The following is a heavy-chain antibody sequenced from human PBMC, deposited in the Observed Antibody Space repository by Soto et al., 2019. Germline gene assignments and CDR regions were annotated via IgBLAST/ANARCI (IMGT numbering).Heavy chain of an antibody. CDR1: GLTVRSNF. CDR2: IYAGGTT. CDR3: ARGPDIVIRD. V-gene: IGHV3-66*01. J-gene: IGHJ4*02. D-gene: IGHD2-8*01. Sequence: EVQLVESGGGLVQPGVSLRLSCAASGLTVRSNFMNWVRQAPGKGLEWVATIYAGGTTYYADSVKGRFTISRDTSKNTLFLHMDSLRVADTAMYHCARGPDIVIRDWGQGTLVTVSS.